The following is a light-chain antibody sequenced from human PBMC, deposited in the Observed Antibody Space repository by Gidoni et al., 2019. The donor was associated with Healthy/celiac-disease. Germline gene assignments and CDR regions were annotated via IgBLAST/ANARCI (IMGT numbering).Light chain of an antibody. J-gene: IGKJ1*01. CDR1: QGIRND. Sequence: AIQMTQSPSSLSASVGDSVTITCRASQGIRNDLGWYQQKPGKAPKLLIYAASSLQSGVPSRFSGSGSVTDFTLTIRSLQPEDFATYYCLPDYNYPWTFGQGTKVEIK. CDR3: LPDYNYPWT. CDR2: AAS. V-gene: IGKV1-6*01.